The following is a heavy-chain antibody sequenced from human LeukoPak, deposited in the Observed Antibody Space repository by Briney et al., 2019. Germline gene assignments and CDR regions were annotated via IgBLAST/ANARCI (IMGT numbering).Heavy chain of an antibody. J-gene: IGHJ4*02. Sequence: SETPSLTCSVSGGSISSYYWSWIRQPPGKGLEWIGYIHYSAGTKYNPSLKSRVTISVDTSKNQFSLKLTSVAAADTAVYYCARSSDTSGYYHYFDYWGQGTLVSVSS. D-gene: IGHD3-22*01. CDR2: IHYSAGT. CDR1: GGSISSYY. CDR3: ARSSDTSGYYHYFDY. V-gene: IGHV4-59*08.